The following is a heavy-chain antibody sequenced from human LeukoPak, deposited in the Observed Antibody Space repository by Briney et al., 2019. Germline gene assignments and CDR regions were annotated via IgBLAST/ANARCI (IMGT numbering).Heavy chain of an antibody. CDR3: ARGDGYYYDSSGYYY. CDR2: INHSGST. D-gene: IGHD3-22*01. Sequence: PGGSLRLSCAASGFTVSSNYMSWIRQPPGKGLEWIGEINHSGSTNYNPSLKSRVTISVDTSKNRFSLKLSSVTAADTAVYYCARGDGYYYDSSGYYYWGQGTLVTVSS. J-gene: IGHJ4*02. CDR1: GFTVSSNY. V-gene: IGHV4-34*01.